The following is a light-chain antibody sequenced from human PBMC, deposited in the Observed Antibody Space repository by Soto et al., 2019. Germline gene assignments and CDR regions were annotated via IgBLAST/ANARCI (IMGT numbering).Light chain of an antibody. J-gene: IGKJ1*01. Sequence: DIQMTQSPSTLSASVGYRVTITCRASQSISNWLAWYQQKPGKAPKLLIYKASSLESGAPSRFSGSGSGTEFTLTISGLQLDDFATYYCQQYENYWTFGQGTKVDIK. CDR1: QSISNW. CDR2: KAS. V-gene: IGKV1-5*03. CDR3: QQYENYWT.